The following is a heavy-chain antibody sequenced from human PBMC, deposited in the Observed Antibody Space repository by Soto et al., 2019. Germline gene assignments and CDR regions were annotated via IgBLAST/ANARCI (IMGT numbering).Heavy chain of an antibody. D-gene: IGHD1-1*01. J-gene: IGHJ6*02. CDR1: GGSISSGDYY. CDR3: ASTTDYYYYGMDV. CDR2: IYYSGST. V-gene: IGHV4-30-4*01. Sequence: SETLSLTCTVSGGSISSGDYYWSWIRQPPGKGLEWIGYIYYSGSTYYNPSLKSRVTISVDTSKNQFSLKLSSVTAADTAVYYCASTTDYYYYGMDVWGQGTTVTVSS.